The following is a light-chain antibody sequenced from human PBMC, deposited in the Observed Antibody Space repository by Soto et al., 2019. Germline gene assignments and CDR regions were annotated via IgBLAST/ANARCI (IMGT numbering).Light chain of an antibody. V-gene: IGKV3-11*01. Sequence: EIVLTQSPATLSLSPGDRVTLSCRASQTVCRDLSWYQHSPGQGPRLLVYDASTRATGIPAMCSGRGSETDFTLTSSRLADEYVAVYYCQKRLPRPITFGQGTRLEIK. CDR2: DAS. CDR1: QTVCRD. J-gene: IGKJ5*01. CDR3: QKRLPRPIT.